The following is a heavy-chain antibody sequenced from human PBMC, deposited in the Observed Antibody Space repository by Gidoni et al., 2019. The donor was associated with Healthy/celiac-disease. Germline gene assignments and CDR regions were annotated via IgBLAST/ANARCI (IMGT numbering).Heavy chain of an antibody. D-gene: IGHD3-10*01. CDR2: IRSKANSSAT. V-gene: IGHV3-73*01. CDR3: TRAGDY. J-gene: IGHJ4*02. Sequence: EVQLVESGGGLVQPGGSLKLSCAASGLPFSGSAMHWVRQASGKGLEWFGRIRSKANSSATAYAASVKGRFTISREDSKNTAYLQMNSLKTEDTAVYYCTRAGDYWGQGTLVTVSS. CDR1: GLPFSGSA.